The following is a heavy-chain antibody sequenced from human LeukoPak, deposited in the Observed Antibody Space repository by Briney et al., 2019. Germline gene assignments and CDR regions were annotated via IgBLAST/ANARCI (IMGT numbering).Heavy chain of an antibody. CDR2: INHSGST. CDR1: GGSFSGYY. Sequence: KPSETLSLTCAVYGGSFSGYYWSWIRQPPGKGLEWIGEINHSGSTNYNPSLKSRVTISLETSKNQFSLKLSSVAAADTAVYYCARWGTWIQLWSTDYWGQGTLVTVSS. D-gene: IGHD5-18*01. CDR3: ARWGTWIQLWSTDY. J-gene: IGHJ4*02. V-gene: IGHV4-34*01.